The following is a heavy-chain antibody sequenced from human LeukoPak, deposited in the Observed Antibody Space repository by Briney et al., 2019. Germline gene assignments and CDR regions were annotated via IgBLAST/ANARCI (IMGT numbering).Heavy chain of an antibody. D-gene: IGHD3-10*01. CDR1: GFTFSNYW. CDR3: ARVLYYYGAGTYSNPYYFDD. J-gene: IGHJ4*02. CDR2: IKPDGGET. V-gene: IGHV3-7*04. Sequence: PGGSLRLSCAASGFTFSNYWMSWVRQAPGKGLERVANIKPDGGETYYVDSVKGRFTISRDNAKNSLSLQMNSLRAEDTAVYYCARVLYYYGAGTYSNPYYFDDWGQGTLVTVSS.